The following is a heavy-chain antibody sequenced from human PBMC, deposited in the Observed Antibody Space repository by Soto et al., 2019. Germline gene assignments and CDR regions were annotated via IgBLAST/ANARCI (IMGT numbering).Heavy chain of an antibody. J-gene: IGHJ4*02. Sequence: QVQLVQSGAEVKKPGSSVKVSCKASGGTFSSYAISWVRQAPGQGLEWMGGIIPIFGTANYAQKFQGRVTITEDESTSTAYMELSSLGSEDTAVYFCARNAGEMATIQYFDYWGQGTLVTVSS. CDR3: ARNAGEMATIQYFDY. CDR2: IIPIFGTA. D-gene: IGHD5-12*01. V-gene: IGHV1-69*01. CDR1: GGTFSSYA.